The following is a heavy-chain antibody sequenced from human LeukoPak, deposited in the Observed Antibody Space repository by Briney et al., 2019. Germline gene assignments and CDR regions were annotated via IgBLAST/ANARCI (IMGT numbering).Heavy chain of an antibody. CDR1: GFTFSSYV. Sequence: GGSLRLSCAASGFTFSSYVMSWVRQAPGKGLEWVSAIIGSGGSTYYADSVKGRFTVSRDNSKNTLYLQMNSLRAEDTAVYYCAICRSSTICYLGFDDWGQGTLVTVSS. D-gene: IGHD2-2*01. CDR3: AICRSSTICYLGFDD. CDR2: IIGSGGST. V-gene: IGHV3-23*01. J-gene: IGHJ4*02.